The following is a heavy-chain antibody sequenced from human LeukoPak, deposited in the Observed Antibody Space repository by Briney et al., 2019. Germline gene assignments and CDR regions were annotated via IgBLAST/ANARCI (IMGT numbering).Heavy chain of an antibody. CDR3: ARPENLGAPHVDDAFDI. V-gene: IGHV3-9*01. Sequence: GGSLRLSCAASGFTFDDYAMHWVRQAPGKGLEWVSGISWNSGSIGYADSVKGRFTISRDNAKNSLYLQMNSLRAEDTAVYYCARPENLGAPHVDDAFDIWGQGTMVTVSS. D-gene: IGHD1-26*01. CDR1: GFTFDDYA. CDR2: ISWNSGSI. J-gene: IGHJ3*02.